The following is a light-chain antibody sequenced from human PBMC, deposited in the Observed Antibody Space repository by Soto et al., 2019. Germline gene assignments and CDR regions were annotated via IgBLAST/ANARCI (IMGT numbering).Light chain of an antibody. CDR1: QSVRSSY. J-gene: IGKJ1*01. CDR3: QQYDTSSWT. Sequence: EIVLTQSPGTLSLSPGERATLSCRASQSVRSSYLAWYQQKPGQAPRLLIYGASNRATGIPDRFSGSGSGTDFTLTISGLEPEDSAVYYCQQYDTSSWTFGQGTKVEIK. CDR2: GAS. V-gene: IGKV3-20*01.